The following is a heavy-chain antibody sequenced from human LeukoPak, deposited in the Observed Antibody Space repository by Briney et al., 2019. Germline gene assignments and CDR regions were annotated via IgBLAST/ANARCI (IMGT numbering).Heavy chain of an antibody. J-gene: IGHJ4*02. Sequence: GGSLRLSCAASGFIVSSNYMTWVRQAPGKGLEWVSVIHNDGSTYYADSVKGRFTISRDNSKNTLYLQMNSLRVEDTAVYYCAALARDYWGQGTPVTVSS. V-gene: IGHV3-53*01. CDR2: IHNDGST. CDR3: AALARDY. CDR1: GFIVSSNY. D-gene: IGHD3-3*02.